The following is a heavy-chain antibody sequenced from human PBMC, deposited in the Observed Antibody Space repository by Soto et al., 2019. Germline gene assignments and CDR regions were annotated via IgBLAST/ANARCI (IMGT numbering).Heavy chain of an antibody. Sequence: QVQLVQSGAEVKKPGASVKVSCKASGYTFTSYVISWVRQAPGQGLEWMGGISAYNGNTNYAQKLQGRVTMTTDTSTSIAYMELRRLRSDDTAVYYCVVAAQPFYFDYWGQGTLVTVSS. CDR2: ISAYNGNT. V-gene: IGHV1-18*01. D-gene: IGHD2-15*01. CDR3: VVAAQPFYFDY. J-gene: IGHJ4*02. CDR1: GYTFTSYV.